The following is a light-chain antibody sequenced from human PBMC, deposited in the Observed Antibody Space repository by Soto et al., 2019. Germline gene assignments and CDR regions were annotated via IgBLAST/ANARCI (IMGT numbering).Light chain of an antibody. Sequence: QSALTQPASVSGSPGQSITISCTGTSSDVGGYNYVSWYQHHPGKAPKLMIYEVSNRPSGVSNRFSGSKSGNTASLTISGLQPEDEADYYCISYTRSTTLVVFGGGTKLTVL. CDR1: SSDVGGYNY. V-gene: IGLV2-14*01. J-gene: IGLJ2*01. CDR3: ISYTRSTTLVV. CDR2: EVS.